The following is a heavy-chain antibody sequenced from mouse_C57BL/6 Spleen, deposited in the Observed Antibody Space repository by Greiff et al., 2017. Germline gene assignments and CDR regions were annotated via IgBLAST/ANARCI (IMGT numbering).Heavy chain of an antibody. V-gene: IGHV1-64*01. Sequence: QVQLQQPGAELVKPGASVKLSCKASGYTFTSYWMHWVKQRPGQGLEWIGMIHPNSGSTNYNEKFKSKATLTVDKSSSTAYMQLSSLTSEDSAVYYCARSTMITTTCYFDYWGQGTTRTVSS. CDR2: IHPNSGST. D-gene: IGHD2-4*01. CDR3: ARSTMITTTCYFDY. CDR1: GYTFTSYW. J-gene: IGHJ2*01.